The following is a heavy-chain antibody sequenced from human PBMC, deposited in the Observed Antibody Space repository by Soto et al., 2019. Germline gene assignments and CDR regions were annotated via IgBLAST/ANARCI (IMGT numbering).Heavy chain of an antibody. CDR3: ARTDIVTTDWFVP. Sequence: QVHLQQWGAGLLKPSETLSLTCAVYGESFIGYYWTWIRQPPGKGLEWIGEINHRGSTNYNPSLKSRVTTSIDTSKNQFSLKLTSVTAADTSVYCCARTDIVTTDWFVPWGQGTLVNVSS. V-gene: IGHV4-34*02. CDR1: GESFIGYY. D-gene: IGHD5-12*01. J-gene: IGHJ5*02. CDR2: INHRGST.